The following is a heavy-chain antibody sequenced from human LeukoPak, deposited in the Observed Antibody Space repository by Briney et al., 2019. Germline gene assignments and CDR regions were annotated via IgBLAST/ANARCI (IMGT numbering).Heavy chain of an antibody. Sequence: PVKLSCKASGGIFSRYAISWVRQAAGQGLEWMGRIIPIFGTANYAQKFQGRVTITTDESTSTAYMERSSLRSEDTAVYYCARDRSEQWLVPGHFDYWGQGTLVTVSS. D-gene: IGHD6-19*01. CDR3: ARDRSEQWLVPGHFDY. CDR1: GGIFSRYA. V-gene: IGHV1-69*05. CDR2: IIPIFGTA. J-gene: IGHJ4*02.